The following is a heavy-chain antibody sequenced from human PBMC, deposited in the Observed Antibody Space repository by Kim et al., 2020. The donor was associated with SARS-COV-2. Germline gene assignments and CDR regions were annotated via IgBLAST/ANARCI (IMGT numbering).Heavy chain of an antibody. Sequence: GESLKISCKGSGYNFTIYWINWVRQMPGKGLEWMGRIDPTDSYTDYSPAFQGHVTISADKSINTAYLQWSSLQASDSAMYYCARPRVFYGSRNYYKEHAFDIWGPGTTVAVSA. D-gene: IGHD3-10*01. V-gene: IGHV5-10-1*01. CDR3: ARPRVFYGSRNYYKEHAFDI. CDR1: GYNFTIYW. CDR2: IDPTDSYT. J-gene: IGHJ3*02.